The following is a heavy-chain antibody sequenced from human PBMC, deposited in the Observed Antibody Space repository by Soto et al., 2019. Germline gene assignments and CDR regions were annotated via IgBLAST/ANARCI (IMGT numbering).Heavy chain of an antibody. J-gene: IGHJ4*02. V-gene: IGHV4-59*01. D-gene: IGHD3-22*01. CDR1: GGSISSYY. CDR2: MYYSGST. Sequence: TLSLTCTVSGGSISSYYWSWIRQPPGKGLEWIGYMYYSGSTNYNPSLKSRVTISVDTSKNQFSLKLSSVTAADTAVYYCGGKNYDSSGYFDYWGQGTLVTVSS. CDR3: GGKNYDSSGYFDY.